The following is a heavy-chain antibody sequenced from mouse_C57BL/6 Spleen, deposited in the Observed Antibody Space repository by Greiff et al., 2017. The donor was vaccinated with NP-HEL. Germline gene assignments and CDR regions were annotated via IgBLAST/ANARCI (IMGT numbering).Heavy chain of an antibody. CDR2: INPSTGGT. J-gene: IGHJ2*01. V-gene: IGHV1-42*01. D-gene: IGHD2-5*01. Sequence: EVQLQESGPELVKPGASVKISCKASGYSFTGYYMNWVKQSPEKSLEWIGEINPSTGGTTYNQKFKAKATLTVDKSSSTAYMQLKSLTSEDSAVYYCARKHSNYPYYFDYWGQGTTLTVSS. CDR1: GYSFTGYY. CDR3: ARKHSNYPYYFDY.